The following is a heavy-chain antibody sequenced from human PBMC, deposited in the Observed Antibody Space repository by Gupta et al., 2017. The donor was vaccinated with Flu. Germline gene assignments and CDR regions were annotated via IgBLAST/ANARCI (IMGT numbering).Heavy chain of an antibody. J-gene: IGHJ4*02. Sequence: QMQLQESGPRLVKPSQTLSLTCTVSGGSVNVFSYFWSWIRQHPGEGLEWIGYVHSSGTTYYNPSLRSRLMMSIDTSKNEFSLELTSVTAVDTAMYYCARRGTYFFDFWGQGALVTVSS. V-gene: IGHV4-31*03. CDR3: ARRGTYFFDF. CDR2: VHSSGTT. CDR1: GGSVNVFSYF. D-gene: IGHD1-7*01.